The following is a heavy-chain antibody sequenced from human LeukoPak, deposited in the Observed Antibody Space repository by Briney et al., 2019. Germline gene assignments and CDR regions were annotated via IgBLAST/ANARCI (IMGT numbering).Heavy chain of an antibody. CDR1: GFTFTGYG. CDR2: ISISGYTT. D-gene: IGHD5-24*01. Sequence: PGGSLRLSCAASGFTFTGYGMSWVRQAPGKGLEWVSSISISGYTTYYADSVKGRFTISRDNSKNTLYLQMNSLRADDTAVYYCAKSGYNRFDYWGQGTLVTVSS. CDR3: AKSGYNRFDY. J-gene: IGHJ4*02. V-gene: IGHV3-23*01.